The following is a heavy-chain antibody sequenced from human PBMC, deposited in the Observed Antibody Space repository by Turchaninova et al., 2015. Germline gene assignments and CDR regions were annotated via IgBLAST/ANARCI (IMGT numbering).Heavy chain of an antibody. Sequence: QVQLQQWGAGLLKPSETLSLTCAVYGGSFRGFHWTWIRPPPGKGLEWIGEINHSGSTNYNPSLKSRVTISVDTSKSQFSLKVTSVTAADTAVYYCARGYRLDYWGLGTLVTVSS. V-gene: IGHV4-34*01. CDR3: ARGYRLDY. CDR1: GGSFRGFH. J-gene: IGHJ4*02. CDR2: INHSGST.